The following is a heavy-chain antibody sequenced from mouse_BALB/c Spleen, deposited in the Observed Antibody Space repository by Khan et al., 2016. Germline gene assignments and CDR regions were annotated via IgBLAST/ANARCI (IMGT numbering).Heavy chain of an antibody. CDR1: GFDFSRYW. CDR2: INPDSSTI. D-gene: IGHD1-1*01. Sequence: EVKLLESGGGLVQPGGSLKLSCVASGFDFSRYWMNWVRQAPGKGLEWIGEINPDSSTINYTPSLKDKFIISRDNAKNTLYLQMRKVRSEDTALYYCARLYYYGCVDYWGQGTTLTVSS. CDR3: ARLYYYGCVDY. V-gene: IGHV4-1*02. J-gene: IGHJ2*01.